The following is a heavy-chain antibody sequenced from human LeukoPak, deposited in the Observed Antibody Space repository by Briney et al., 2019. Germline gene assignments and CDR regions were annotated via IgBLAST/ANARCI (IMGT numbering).Heavy chain of an antibody. Sequence: GGSLRLSCAAPGFTFSYYAMKWVRQAPGKGLEWVSHISSSDNAIYYADSVKGRVTHSRNNTKNLRDLRRNSRRAEDTTWYCCARDRGMDVWGQGPTVTVSS. CDR2: ISSSDNAI. J-gene: IGHJ6*02. V-gene: IGHV3-48*03. CDR3: ARDRGMDV. CDR1: GFTFSYYA.